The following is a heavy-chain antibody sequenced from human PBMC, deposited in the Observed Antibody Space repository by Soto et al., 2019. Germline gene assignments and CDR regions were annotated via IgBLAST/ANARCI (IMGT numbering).Heavy chain of an antibody. Sequence: SETLSLTCTVSGGSISGRYWIWIRQPPGKGLEWIGQISDSGGTNYNPSLKSRITISVDTSKNQFSLKLSSVTAADTAVYYCARQIAAAGTIHYDGMDVWGQGTTVTVSS. V-gene: IGHV4-59*08. D-gene: IGHD6-13*01. CDR3: ARQIAAAGTIHYDGMDV. CDR1: GGSISGRY. CDR2: ISDSGGT. J-gene: IGHJ6*02.